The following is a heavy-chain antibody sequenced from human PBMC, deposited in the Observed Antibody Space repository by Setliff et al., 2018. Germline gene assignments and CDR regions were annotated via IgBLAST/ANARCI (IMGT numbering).Heavy chain of an antibody. J-gene: IGHJ4*02. V-gene: IGHV4-59*01. CDR1: GVSIRSYY. CDR2: IFYSGSS. CDR3: ARLPRTVTHFDY. Sequence: KTSETLSLTCTASGVSIRSYYWSWIRQPPGKGLEWIGYIFYSGSSNYNPSLQSRVSISVDTSKNQLSLKLDSLTAADTAVYFCARLPRTVTHFDYWGQGALVTAPQ. D-gene: IGHD4-17*01.